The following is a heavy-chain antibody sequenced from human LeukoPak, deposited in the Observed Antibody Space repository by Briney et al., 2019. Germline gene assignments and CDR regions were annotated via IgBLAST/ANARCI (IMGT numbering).Heavy chain of an antibody. V-gene: IGHV4-39*07. D-gene: IGHD6-13*01. J-gene: IGHJ4*02. CDR3: ARRGWQQQYDY. CDR1: GGSISSSSYY. CDR2: IYYSGST. Sequence: PSETLSLTCTVSGGSISSSSYYWGWIRQPPGKGLEWIGSIYYSGSTYYNPSLKSRVTISVDTSKNQFSLKLSSVTAADTAVYYCARRGWQQQYDYWGQGTLVTVSS.